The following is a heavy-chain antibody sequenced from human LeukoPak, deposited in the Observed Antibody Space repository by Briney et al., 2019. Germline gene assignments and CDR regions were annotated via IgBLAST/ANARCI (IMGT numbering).Heavy chain of an antibody. Sequence: GGSLRLSCAASGFSFSAYWMTWVRQAPGTGLEWVANINPAGSETYNVDPVKGRFSISRDSAKNLVYLQMNSLRAEDTAVYHCARFGYVAAVDVWGQGTPVTVSS. CDR1: GFSFSAYW. CDR2: INPAGSET. V-gene: IGHV3-7*01. CDR3: ARFGYVAAVDV. D-gene: IGHD2-15*01. J-gene: IGHJ4*02.